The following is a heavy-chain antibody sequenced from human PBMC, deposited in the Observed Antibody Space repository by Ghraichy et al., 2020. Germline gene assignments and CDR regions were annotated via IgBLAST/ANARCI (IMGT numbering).Heavy chain of an antibody. CDR1: GFTFNDYG. Sequence: GGSLRLSCAASGFTFNDYGMNWVRQAPGKGLEWVAVISDDGSEKYYADSVKGRFTISADNSKNTVYLQMNSLRPEDTAVYYCAKVRVAGYRFGIDYWGQGTLVTVSS. D-gene: IGHD5-18*01. V-gene: IGHV3-30*18. J-gene: IGHJ4*02. CDR3: AKVRVAGYRFGIDY. CDR2: ISDDGSEK.